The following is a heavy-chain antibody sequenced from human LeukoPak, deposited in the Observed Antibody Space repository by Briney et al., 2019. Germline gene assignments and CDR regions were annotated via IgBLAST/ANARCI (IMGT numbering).Heavy chain of an antibody. CDR3: AKATSVTTLFDY. V-gene: IGHV3-23*01. CDR2: ISGSGSGGST. CDR1: GFVFSSYG. D-gene: IGHD4-17*01. J-gene: IGHJ4*02. Sequence: GGTLRLSCAASGFVFSSYGMTWVRQAPGKGLEWVSAISGSGSGGSTYYADSVKGRFTISRDNSKNTLYLQMNSLRVEDTAVYYCAKATSVTTLFDYWGQGTLVTVSS.